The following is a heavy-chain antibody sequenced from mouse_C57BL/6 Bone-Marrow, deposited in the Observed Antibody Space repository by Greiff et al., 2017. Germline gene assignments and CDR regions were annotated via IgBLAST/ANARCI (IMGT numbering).Heavy chain of an antibody. CDR3: ARRRGLPTVASMDY. J-gene: IGHJ4*01. CDR2: IFPGSGST. V-gene: IGHV1-75*01. D-gene: IGHD1-1*01. CDR1: GYTFTDYY. Sequence: QVQLKESGPELVKPGASVKISCKASGYTFTDYYINWVKQRPGQGLEWIGWIFPGSGSTYYNETFKGKATLTVDKSSSTAYMLLSSLTSEDSAVYFCARRRGLPTVASMDYWGQGTSVTVSS.